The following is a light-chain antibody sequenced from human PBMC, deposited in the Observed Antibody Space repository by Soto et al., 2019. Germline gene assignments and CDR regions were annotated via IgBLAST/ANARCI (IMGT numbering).Light chain of an antibody. V-gene: IGKV3-15*01. Sequence: EIAMTQSPATLSVSPGERATLSCRASQSVSSNLAWYQQKPGQAPRLLIYGASTRATGIPARFSGSGSGTEVTLTITSLQSEDFAVYYCQQYNNWPQTFGQGTKLEIK. CDR3: QQYNNWPQT. CDR1: QSVSSN. J-gene: IGKJ2*01. CDR2: GAS.